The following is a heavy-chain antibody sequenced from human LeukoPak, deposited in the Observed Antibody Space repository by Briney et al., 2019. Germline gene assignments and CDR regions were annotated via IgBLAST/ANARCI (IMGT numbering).Heavy chain of an antibody. V-gene: IGHV3-30*03. CDR3: ALSGYGSGGVDY. CDR2: ISYDGSNK. CDR1: GFTFSSYG. J-gene: IGHJ4*02. D-gene: IGHD2-15*01. Sequence: PGRSLRLSCAASGFTFSSYGMHWVRQAPGKGLEWVAVISYDGSNKYYADSVKGRFTISRDNSKNTLYLQMNSLRAEVTAVYYCALSGYGSGGVDYWGQGTLVTVSS.